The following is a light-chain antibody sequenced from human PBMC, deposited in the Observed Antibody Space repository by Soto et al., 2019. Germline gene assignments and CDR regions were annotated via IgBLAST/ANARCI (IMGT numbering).Light chain of an antibody. J-gene: IGKJ4*01. CDR1: QSVSSN. CDR2: GAS. Sequence: EIVMTQSPATLSVSPGERATLSCRASQSVSSNLAWYQQKPGQAPRLLIYGASTRATGIPARFSGSWSGTEFTLTISSLPSEDFAVYYCQQYNNWPLTFGGGTKVEIK. V-gene: IGKV3-15*01. CDR3: QQYNNWPLT.